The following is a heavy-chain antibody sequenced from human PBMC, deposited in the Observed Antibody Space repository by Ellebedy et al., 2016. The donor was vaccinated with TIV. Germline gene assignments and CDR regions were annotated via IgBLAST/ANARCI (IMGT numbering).Heavy chain of an antibody. V-gene: IGHV3-33*01. CDR2: IWSDGSTK. Sequence: PGGSLRLSCAASGFTFSSYGMHWVRQAPGKGLEWVACIWSDGSTKYYTESVNGRFTLSRDNSKNTQCLQMNSLRAEDTAVYYCARDLPDIVAKIRVGYGMDAWGQGTTVTVSS. CDR3: ARDLPDIVAKIRVGYGMDA. CDR1: GFTFSSYG. D-gene: IGHD5-12*01. J-gene: IGHJ6*02.